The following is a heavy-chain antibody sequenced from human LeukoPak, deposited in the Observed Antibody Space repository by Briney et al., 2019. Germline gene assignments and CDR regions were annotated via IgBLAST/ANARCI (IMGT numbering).Heavy chain of an antibody. CDR2: IYYTGTT. CDR3: ARDRPTSGYSYGFDY. J-gene: IGHJ4*02. D-gene: IGHD5-18*01. Sequence: SETLSLTCTVSGGSISSGGYYWGWHRQHPGKGLEWIGYIYYTGTTFYHPSLKSRVTISVYTSKHQFSLQLSSVTAADTAVYYCARDRPTSGYSYGFDYWGQGTLVTVSS. V-gene: IGHV4-31*03. CDR1: GGSISSGGYY.